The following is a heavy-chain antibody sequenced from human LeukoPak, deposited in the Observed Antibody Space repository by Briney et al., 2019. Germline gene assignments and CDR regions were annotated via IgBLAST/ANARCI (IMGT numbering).Heavy chain of an antibody. J-gene: IGHJ6*02. CDR2: IYYSGST. V-gene: IGHV4-59*06. Sequence: PSEALSLTCTVSGGSISSYYWSWIRQPAGKGLEWIGYIYYSGSTYYNPSLKSRVTISVDTSKNQFSLKLSSVTAADTAVYYCATDPYSSSSPYYYGMDVWGQGTTVTVSS. CDR3: ATDPYSSSSPYYYGMDV. D-gene: IGHD6-13*01. CDR1: GGSISSYY.